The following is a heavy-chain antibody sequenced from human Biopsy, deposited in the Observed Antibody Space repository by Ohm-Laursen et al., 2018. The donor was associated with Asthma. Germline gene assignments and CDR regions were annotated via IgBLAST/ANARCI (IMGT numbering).Heavy chain of an antibody. J-gene: IGHJ6*02. Sequence: ASVKVSCKTPGYTFNSAGITWVRQAPGQGLEWMGWISVYNGNTKVAQKLQDRVTMITDTSTSTAYMELRSLRSDDTAVYFCARAVDYSHYYGIDVWGQGTTVTVS. CDR1: GYTFNSAG. CDR2: ISVYNGNT. V-gene: IGHV1-18*01. D-gene: IGHD3-10*01. CDR3: ARAVDYSHYYGIDV.